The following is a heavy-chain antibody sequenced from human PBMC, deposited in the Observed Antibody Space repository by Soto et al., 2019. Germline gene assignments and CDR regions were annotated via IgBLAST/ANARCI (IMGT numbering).Heavy chain of an antibody. CDR1: GYTFTSYG. CDR3: ARDLAVAGTGYYYGMDV. J-gene: IGHJ6*02. D-gene: IGHD6-19*01. Sequence: GASVKVSCKASGYTFTSYGISWVRQAPGQGLEWMGWISAYNGNTNYAQKLQGRVTMTTDTSTSTAYMELSRLRSDDTAVYYCARDLAVAGTGYYYGMDVWGQGTTVTVSS. V-gene: IGHV1-18*01. CDR2: ISAYNGNT.